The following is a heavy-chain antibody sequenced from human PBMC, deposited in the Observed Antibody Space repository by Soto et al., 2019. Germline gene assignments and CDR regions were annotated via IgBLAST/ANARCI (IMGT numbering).Heavy chain of an antibody. Sequence: GASVKVSCKASGYTFTSYAMHWVRQAPGQRLEWMGWINAGNGNTKYSQKFQGRVTITRDTSASTAYMELSSLRSEDTAVYYCARDPRRLGVVMAERFDPWGQGTLVTVSS. J-gene: IGHJ5*02. D-gene: IGHD3-3*01. CDR1: GYTFTSYA. V-gene: IGHV1-3*01. CDR3: ARDPRRLGVVMAERFDP. CDR2: INAGNGNT.